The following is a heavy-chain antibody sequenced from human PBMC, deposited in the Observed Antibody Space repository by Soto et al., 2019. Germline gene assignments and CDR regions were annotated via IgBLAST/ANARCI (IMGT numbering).Heavy chain of an antibody. CDR3: GSWLKEVGIGGNYYYGMDV. J-gene: IGHJ6*02. Sequence: VQLVQSGAEVKKPGSSVKVSCKASGGTFTNYAFSGVRQAPGQGLEWLGGIIPIFGTADYAQKFQGRVTITADEPTSTVHMELSSLRSDDTAVYYCGSWLKEVGIGGNYYYGMDVWGQGTTGTVSS. D-gene: IGHD1-1*01. V-gene: IGHV1-69*13. CDR1: GGTFTNYA. CDR2: IIPIFGTA.